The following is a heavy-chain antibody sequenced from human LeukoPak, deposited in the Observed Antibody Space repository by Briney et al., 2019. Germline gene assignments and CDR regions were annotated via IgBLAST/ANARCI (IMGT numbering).Heavy chain of an antibody. J-gene: IGHJ6*03. D-gene: IGHD3-3*01. CDR2: IRYDGSNK. CDR1: GFTFSSYG. V-gene: IGHV3-30*02. CDR3: AKCQTTNYDFWSGYYKYYYYYMDV. Sequence: PGGSLRLSCAASGFTFSSYGMHWDRQAPGKGLEWVAFIRYDGSNKYYADSVKGRFTISRDNSKNTLYLQMNSLRAEDTAVYYCAKCQTTNYDFWSGYYKYYYYYMDVWGKGTTVTVSS.